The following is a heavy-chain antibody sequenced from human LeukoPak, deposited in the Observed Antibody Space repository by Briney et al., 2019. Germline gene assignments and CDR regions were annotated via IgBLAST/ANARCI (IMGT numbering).Heavy chain of an antibody. CDR1: GFSFNSYS. D-gene: IGHD1-26*01. J-gene: IGHJ3*01. Sequence: PGGSLRLSCGASGFSFNSYSTNWVRQAPGKGLEWVASILGSGSEMFYADSLKGRFTISRDNSKSSLYLQMNSLRVEDTAVYYCAKVQSDIVGAVFFAFDVWGQGTMVSVSS. V-gene: IGHV3-21*06. CDR3: AKVQSDIVGAVFFAFDV. CDR2: ILGSGSEM.